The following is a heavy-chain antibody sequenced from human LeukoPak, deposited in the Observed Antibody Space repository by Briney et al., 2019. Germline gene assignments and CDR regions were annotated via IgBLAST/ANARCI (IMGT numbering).Heavy chain of an antibody. CDR3: ARSSYRDYYYGMDV. CDR1: GFTFSSYG. J-gene: IGHJ6*02. CDR2: MWYDGSNK. D-gene: IGHD2-15*01. Sequence: GGSLRLSCAASGFTFSSYGMHWVRQAPGKGLEWVAIMWYDGSNKYYTDSVKGRFTISRDNSKNTLYLQMNSLRAEDTAVYYCARSSYRDYYYGMDVWGQGTTVTVSS. V-gene: IGHV3-33*01.